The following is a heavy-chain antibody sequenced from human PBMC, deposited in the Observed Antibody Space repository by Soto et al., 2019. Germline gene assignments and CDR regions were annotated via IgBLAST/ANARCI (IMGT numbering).Heavy chain of an antibody. CDR3: AANLYGSGSYNFDY. CDR1: GGTFSSYA. V-gene: IGHV1-69*13. D-gene: IGHD3-10*01. Sequence: SVKVSCKASGGTFSSYAISWVLQAPGQGLEWMGGIIPIFGTANYAQKFQGRVTITADESTSTAYMELSSLRSEDTAVYYCAANLYGSGSYNFDYWGQGTLVTVSS. CDR2: IIPIFGTA. J-gene: IGHJ4*02.